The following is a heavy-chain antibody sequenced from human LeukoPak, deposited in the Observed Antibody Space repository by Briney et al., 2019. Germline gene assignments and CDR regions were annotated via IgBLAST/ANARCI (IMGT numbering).Heavy chain of an antibody. CDR2: INHSGST. J-gene: IGHJ4*02. CDR1: GGSFSGYY. D-gene: IGHD6-6*01. Sequence: SETLSLTCAVYGGSFSGYYWSWIRQPPGKGLEWIGEINHSGSTNYNPSLKSRVTISVDTSRNQFSLKLSSVTAADTAVYYCARVRIAARRAPFDYWGQGTLVTVSS. CDR3: ARVRIAARRAPFDY. V-gene: IGHV4-34*01.